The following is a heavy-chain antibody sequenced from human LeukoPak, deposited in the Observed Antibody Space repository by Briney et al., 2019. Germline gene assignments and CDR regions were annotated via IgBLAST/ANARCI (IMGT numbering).Heavy chain of an antibody. V-gene: IGHV3-74*01. CDR2: INHDGSTT. CDR1: GFTFSSSW. Sequence: GGSLRLSFAASGFTFSSSWMHWVRQAPGKGLVWVSRINHDGSTTNYVDSVKGRFTISRDNAKNTLYLQMNSLRAEDTAVFYCVRDRFYGMDVWGQGTTVTVSS. J-gene: IGHJ6*02. CDR3: VRDRFYGMDV.